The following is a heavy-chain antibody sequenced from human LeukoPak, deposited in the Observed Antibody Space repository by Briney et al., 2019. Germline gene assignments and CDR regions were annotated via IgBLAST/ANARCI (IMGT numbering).Heavy chain of an antibody. V-gene: IGHV4-39*01. CDR3: ARHFGGSGSYYYYYYYYMDV. Sequence: SRVTISVDTSKNQFSLKLSSVTAADTAVYYCARHFGGSGSYYYYYYYYMDVWGKGTTVTISS. D-gene: IGHD3-10*01. J-gene: IGHJ6*03.